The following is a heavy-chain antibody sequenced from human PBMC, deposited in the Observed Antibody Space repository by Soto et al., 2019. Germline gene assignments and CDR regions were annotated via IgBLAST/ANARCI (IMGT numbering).Heavy chain of an antibody. CDR1: GFTFSDYY. J-gene: IGHJ3*02. V-gene: IGHV3-11*01. CDR2: ISSSGSTI. Sequence: PGGSLRLSCAASGFTFSDYYMSWIRQAPGKGLEWVSYISSSGSTIYYADSVKGRFTISRDNAKNSLYLQMNSLRAEDTAVYYCARGIGGATTLIQSSNDAFDIWGQGTMVTVSS. CDR3: ARGIGGATTLIQSSNDAFDI. D-gene: IGHD1-26*01.